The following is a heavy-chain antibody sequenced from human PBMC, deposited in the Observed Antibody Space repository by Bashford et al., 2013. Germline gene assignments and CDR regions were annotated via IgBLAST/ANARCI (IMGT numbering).Heavy chain of an antibody. D-gene: IGHD5-18*01. Sequence: GGSLRLSCAASGFTFSSYGMHWVRQAPGKGLEWVAVISYDGSNKYYADSVKGRFTISRDNSKNTLYLQMNSLRAEDTAVYYCAKDPESGYSYGYGDGLFDYWGQGTLVTVSS. J-gene: IGHJ4*02. CDR2: ISYDGSNK. CDR1: GFTFSSYG. V-gene: IGHV3-30*18. CDR3: AKDPESGYSYGYGDGLFDY.